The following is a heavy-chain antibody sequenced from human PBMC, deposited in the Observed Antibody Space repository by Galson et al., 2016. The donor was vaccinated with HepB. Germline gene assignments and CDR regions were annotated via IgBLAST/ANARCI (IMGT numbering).Heavy chain of an antibody. D-gene: IGHD3-10*01. CDR1: GFSFIDSA. CDR3: ARNTAYTYGWGPFDY. CDR2: VSFDGSHK. J-gene: IGHJ4*02. V-gene: IGHV3-33*08. Sequence: SLRLSCATSGFSFIDSAMHWVRQAPGKGLEWVAFVSFDGSHKDYADSVKGRFTISRDNPKNTLYLQIDSLRAEDTAVYYCARNTAYTYGWGPFDYWGQGTLVTVSS.